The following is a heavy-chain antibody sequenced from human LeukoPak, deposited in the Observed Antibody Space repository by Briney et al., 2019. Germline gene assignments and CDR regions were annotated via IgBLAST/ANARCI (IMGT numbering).Heavy chain of an antibody. CDR1: AYTFTGYY. CDR2: INPNSGGT. Sequence: GASVKVSCTASAYTFTGYYMHWVRQAPGQGLEWMGRINPNSGGTNYAQKFQGRVTMTRDTSISTAYMELSRLRSDDTAVYYCARDLVTSSSWHNWFDPWGQGTLVTVSS. V-gene: IGHV1-2*06. J-gene: IGHJ5*02. D-gene: IGHD6-13*01. CDR3: ARDLVTSSSWHNWFDP.